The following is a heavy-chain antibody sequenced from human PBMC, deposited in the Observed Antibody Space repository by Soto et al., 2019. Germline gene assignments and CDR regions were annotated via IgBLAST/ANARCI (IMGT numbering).Heavy chain of an antibody. Sequence: EVLLVESGGGLVQPGGSLRLSCAASGFTFSNYWMHWVRQAPGKGLVWVSRINSDGSTTSYADSVKGRFTISRDNAKNTLYLQMNSLRDEDKAVHFCARVAVGRYDFDSWGQGSLVPISS. CDR3: ARVAVGRYDFDS. V-gene: IGHV3-74*01. CDR1: GFTFSNYW. D-gene: IGHD6-19*01. J-gene: IGHJ4*02. CDR2: INSDGSTT.